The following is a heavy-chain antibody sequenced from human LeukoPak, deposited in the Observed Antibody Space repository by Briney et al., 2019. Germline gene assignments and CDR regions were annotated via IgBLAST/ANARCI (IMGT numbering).Heavy chain of an antibody. CDR2: IRSQADGGTT. J-gene: IGHJ4*02. D-gene: IGHD2/OR15-2a*01. CDR3: AADHFY. Sequence: GGSLRLSCAASGLTFRDAWMIWVRQAPGTGLECLGRIRSQADGGTTEYAAPVKGRFTISRDDSKNTMFLQMNSLKTEDTAVYYCAADHFYWGQGVLVTVSS. CDR1: GLTFRDAW. V-gene: IGHV3-15*01.